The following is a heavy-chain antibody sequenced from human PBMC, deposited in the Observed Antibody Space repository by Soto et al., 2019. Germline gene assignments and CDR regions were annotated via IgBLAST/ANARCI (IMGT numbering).Heavy chain of an antibody. CDR2: ISGSGGST. V-gene: IGHV3-23*01. Sequence: GRQAPGKGLEWVSAISGSGGSTYYADSVKGRFTISRDNSKNTLYLQMNSLRAEDTAVYYCAKDPYSSSSNNWFDPWGQGTLVTVSS. D-gene: IGHD6-6*01. J-gene: IGHJ5*02. CDR3: AKDPYSSSSNNWFDP.